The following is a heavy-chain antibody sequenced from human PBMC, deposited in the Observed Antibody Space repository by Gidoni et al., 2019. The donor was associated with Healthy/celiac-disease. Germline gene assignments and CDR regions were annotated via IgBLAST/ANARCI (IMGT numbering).Heavy chain of an antibody. Sequence: QVQLVQSGAEVKKLGSSVKVSCMASGGTVRSYAISWVRQAPGQGLEWMGGVIPIFGAANYAQEFQGRVTITADKSTGTAYMELSSLRSEGTAVYYCARDVSMGEAGDYWGQGTLVTVSS. CDR2: VIPIFGAA. CDR3: ARDVSMGEAGDY. J-gene: IGHJ4*02. V-gene: IGHV1-69*06. CDR1: GGTVRSYA. D-gene: IGHD3-16*01.